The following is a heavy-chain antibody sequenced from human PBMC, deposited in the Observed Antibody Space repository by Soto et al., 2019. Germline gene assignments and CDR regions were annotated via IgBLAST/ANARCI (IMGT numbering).Heavy chain of an antibody. J-gene: IGHJ4*02. CDR3: ARVFAVLYTQEDPPNFDH. CDR2: VSGRNGKT. CDR1: GYNFSSYG. V-gene: IGHV1-18*01. D-gene: IGHD3-3*01. Sequence: QVQLVQSGTEVKKPGASVTVSCKSSGYNFSSYGISWVRQAPGQGLEWMGWVSGRNGKTTYAQRFQARVTMTADTSTSTAYMDLRSLRSDDTAVYFCARVFAVLYTQEDPPNFDHWGQGTLVAVSS.